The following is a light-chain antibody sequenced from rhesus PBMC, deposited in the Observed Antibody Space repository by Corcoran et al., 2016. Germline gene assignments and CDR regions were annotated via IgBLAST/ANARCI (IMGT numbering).Light chain of an antibody. V-gene: IGKV1-22*01. Sequence: DIQMTQSPSSLSASVGDTVTITCRASQGISSWLAWYQQKPGKAPNLLIYKASSLQSGVPSRFSGSGSGADFTLTISNLQSEDFATYYCQQYGSRPRTFGGGTKVELK. J-gene: IGKJ4*01. CDR2: KAS. CDR3: QQYGSRPRT. CDR1: QGISSW.